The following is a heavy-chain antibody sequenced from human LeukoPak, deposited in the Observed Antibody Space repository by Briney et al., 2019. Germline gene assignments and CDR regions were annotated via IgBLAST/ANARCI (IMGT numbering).Heavy chain of an antibody. J-gene: IGHJ6*02. CDR3: ARARRAVVLAAISSYYYYYGMDV. Sequence: PSETLSLTCAVYGGSFSGYYWSWIRQPPGKGLEWIGEINHSGSTNYNPSLKSRVTISVDTSKNQFSLKLSSVTAADTAVYYCARARRAVVLAAISSYYYYYGMDVWGQGTTVTVSS. CDR2: INHSGST. V-gene: IGHV4-34*01. CDR1: GGSFSGYY. D-gene: IGHD2-2*02.